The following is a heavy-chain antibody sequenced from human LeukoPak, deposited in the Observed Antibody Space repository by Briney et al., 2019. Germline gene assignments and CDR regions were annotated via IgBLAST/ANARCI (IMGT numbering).Heavy chain of an antibody. CDR3: AKTASSSGE. D-gene: IGHD6-6*01. Sequence: PGGSLRLSCAASGFTFSSRCMSWVRQAPGRGLEWVASIINSGEKTYYADSVKGRFTVSRDNSQNTLFLEMNSRRVADSAVYYCAKTASSSGEWGQGTLVTVSS. V-gene: IGHV3-23*01. CDR1: GFTFSSRC. CDR2: IINSGEKT. J-gene: IGHJ4*02.